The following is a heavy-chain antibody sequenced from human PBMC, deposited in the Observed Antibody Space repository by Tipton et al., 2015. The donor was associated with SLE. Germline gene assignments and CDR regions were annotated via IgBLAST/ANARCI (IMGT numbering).Heavy chain of an antibody. J-gene: IGHJ6*03. V-gene: IGHV3-23*03. CDR1: GFTFGNYA. CDR2: IIYSSGNT. Sequence: QLVQSGGGLVQPGGSLRLSCAASGFTFGNYAMSWVRQAPGKGLEWVSIIYSSGNTYDADSVKGRFITSRENSKNTLYLQLNSLRAEDTAVYYCARALTIRRYMDVWGNGTRVTVSS. CDR3: ARALTIRRYMDV.